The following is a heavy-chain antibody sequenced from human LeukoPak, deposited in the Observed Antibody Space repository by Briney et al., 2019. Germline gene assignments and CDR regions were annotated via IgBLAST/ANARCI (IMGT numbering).Heavy chain of an antibody. V-gene: IGHV3-23*01. D-gene: IGHD2-2*01. Sequence: GGSLRLSCAASGFTFSSYAMSWVRQAPGKGLEWVSAISGSGGSTYYADSVKGRFTISRDNSKSTLYLQVNSLRVEDTALYYCARESEGGTGTSCPDYWGQGTLVTVSS. CDR2: ISGSGGST. CDR3: ARESEGGTGTSCPDY. CDR1: GFTFSSYA. J-gene: IGHJ4*02.